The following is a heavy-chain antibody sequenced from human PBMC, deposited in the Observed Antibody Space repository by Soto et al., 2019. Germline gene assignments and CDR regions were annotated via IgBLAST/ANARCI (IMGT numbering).Heavy chain of an antibody. D-gene: IGHD4-4*01. V-gene: IGHV4-61*01. CDR3: AKLQPPGWIGA. J-gene: IGHJ1*01. Sequence: QVRLQESGPGLVKPSETLSLTDSVSGDSVTRANAYWIWLRQAPGKGLEWIGYPYNSGSTNYEPSLGSGVSVLLETSKSPSAVNLTYVTTADSAICYCAKLQPPGWIGAWGHCTLVAVS. CDR1: GDSVTRANAY. CDR2: PYNSGST.